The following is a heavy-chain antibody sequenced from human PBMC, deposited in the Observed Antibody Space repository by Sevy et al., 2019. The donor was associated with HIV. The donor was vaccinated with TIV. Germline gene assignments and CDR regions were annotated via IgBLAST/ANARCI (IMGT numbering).Heavy chain of an antibody. Sequence: GGSLRLSCAASGFTFSSYGMHWVRQAPGKGLEWVAVISYDGSNKYYADSVKGRFTISRDNSKNTLYLQMNSLRAEDTPVYYCAKDAEIVVVPAARAGLSYGMDVWGQGTTVTVSS. CDR2: ISYDGSNK. D-gene: IGHD2-2*01. V-gene: IGHV3-30*18. CDR3: AKDAEIVVVPAARAGLSYGMDV. J-gene: IGHJ6*02. CDR1: GFTFSSYG.